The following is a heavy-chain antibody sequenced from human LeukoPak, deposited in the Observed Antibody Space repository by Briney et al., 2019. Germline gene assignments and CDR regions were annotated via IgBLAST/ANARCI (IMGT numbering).Heavy chain of an antibody. J-gene: IGHJ6*04. V-gene: IGHV4-59*05. Sequence: SETLSLTCTVSGGSISSYYWSWIRQPAGKGLEWIGSIYYSGSTYYNPSLKSRVTISVDTSKNQFSLKLTSVTAADTAVYYCATDMRENYYGSGTLWGKGTTVTISS. CDR1: GGSISSYY. CDR3: ATDMRENYYGSGTL. D-gene: IGHD3-10*01. CDR2: IYYSGST.